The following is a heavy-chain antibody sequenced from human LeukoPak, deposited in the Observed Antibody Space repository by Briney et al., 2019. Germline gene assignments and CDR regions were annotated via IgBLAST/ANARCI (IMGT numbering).Heavy chain of an antibody. CDR3: AREGSGYYLDF. CDR1: GFTFGTYS. V-gene: IGHV3-7*01. Sequence: GGSLRLSCAASGFTFGTYSMSWVRQAPGKGLEWVASMKEDESEAYFVGSVKGRFTISRDNAKNSLFLHMLTLRLEDTAVYYCAREGSGYYLDFWGQGTLVTVSS. D-gene: IGHD3-22*01. J-gene: IGHJ4*02. CDR2: MKEDESEA.